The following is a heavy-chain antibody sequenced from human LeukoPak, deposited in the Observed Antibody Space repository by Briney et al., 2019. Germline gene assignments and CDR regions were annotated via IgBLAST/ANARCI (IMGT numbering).Heavy chain of an antibody. J-gene: IGHJ4*02. CDR2: IYTSGST. CDR1: GGSIRSGSYY. D-gene: IGHD4-23*01. CDR3: ASGVGYGGNQRTNFDY. V-gene: IGHV4-61*02. Sequence: PSQTLSLACRVSGGSIRSGSYYWGWIRQPAGKGLEWIGRIYTSGSTNYNPTLKSRVTISVGTSKNQFSLKLSSVTAADTAVYYCASGVGYGGNQRTNFDYWGQGTLVTVSS.